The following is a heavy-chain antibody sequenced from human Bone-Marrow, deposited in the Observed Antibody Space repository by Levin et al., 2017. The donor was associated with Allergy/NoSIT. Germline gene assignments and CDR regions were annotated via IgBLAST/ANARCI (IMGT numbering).Heavy chain of an antibody. CDR2: INAHNGNT. J-gene: IGHJ6*03. D-gene: IGHD1-7*01. CDR3: ASGGGTSYIDV. CDR1: GYSFTNYA. Sequence: ASVKVSCETSGYSFTNYAISWVRQAPGQGLEWMGWINAHNGNTNFAQNLQGRVTMTTDTSTTTAYMVLTGLRSDDTAVYYCASGGGTSYIDVWGEGTTVTVSS. V-gene: IGHV1-18*01.